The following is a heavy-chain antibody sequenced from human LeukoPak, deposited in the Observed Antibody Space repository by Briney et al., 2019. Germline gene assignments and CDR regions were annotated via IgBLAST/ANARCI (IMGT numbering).Heavy chain of an antibody. D-gene: IGHD4-11*01. Sequence: GGSLRLSCAASGFTVSSNYMSWVRQAPGKGLEWVSVIYSGGSTYYADSVKGRFTISRDNPKNTLYLQMSSLRAEDTAVYYCAKAASYSLYYFDYWGQGTLVTVSS. CDR2: IYSGGST. J-gene: IGHJ4*02. CDR1: GFTVSSNY. CDR3: AKAASYSLYYFDY. V-gene: IGHV3-53*01.